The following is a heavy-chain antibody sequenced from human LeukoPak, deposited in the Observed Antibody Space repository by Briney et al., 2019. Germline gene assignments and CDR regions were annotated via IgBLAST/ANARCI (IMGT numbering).Heavy chain of an antibody. J-gene: IGHJ4*02. D-gene: IGHD2-2*02. V-gene: IGHV4-34*10. CDR1: GGSFSGYY. CDR3: ARLSGAPVRHPIYHFDY. Sequence: PSETLSLTCAVYGGSFSGYYWSWIRQPPGKGLEWIGEINHSGSTNYNPSLKSRLTMSLDTSKNQFSLKLISVTAADTAMYYCARLSGAPVRHPIYHFDYWGQGTLVTVSS. CDR2: INHSGST.